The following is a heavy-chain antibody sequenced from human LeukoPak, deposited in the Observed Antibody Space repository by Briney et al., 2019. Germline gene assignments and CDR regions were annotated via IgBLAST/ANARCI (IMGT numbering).Heavy chain of an antibody. CDR3: ARVPKYCSSTSSCWFDH. CDR2: VSAYNGNT. CDR1: GYTVTSYG. Sequence: SSVNVSCKASGYTVTSYGISWVGQAPGQGLEGVGWVSAYNGNTNYAQKLQGRVTMTTDTPTSTAYMELRSLRSDDTAVSYCARVPKYCSSTSSCWFDHWGQGTLVTVSS. V-gene: IGHV1-18*01. D-gene: IGHD2-2*01. J-gene: IGHJ5*02.